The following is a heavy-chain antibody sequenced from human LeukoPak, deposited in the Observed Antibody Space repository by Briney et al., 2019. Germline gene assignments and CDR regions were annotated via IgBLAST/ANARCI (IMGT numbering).Heavy chain of an antibody. CDR3: SRKVGYYYGMDV. V-gene: IGHV1-69*13. Sequence: SVNVSCKASGGTFSSYAISWVRQAPGQGLEWMGGIIPIFGTANYAQKFQGRVTITADESTSTAYMELSSLRSEDTAVYYCSRKVGYYYGMDVWGQGTTVTVSS. CDR2: IIPIFGTA. J-gene: IGHJ6*02. CDR1: GGTFSSYA.